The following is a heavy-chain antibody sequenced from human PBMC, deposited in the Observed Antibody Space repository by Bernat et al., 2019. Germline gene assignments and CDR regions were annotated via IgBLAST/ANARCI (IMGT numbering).Heavy chain of an antibody. J-gene: IGHJ6*02. CDR3: ARDQAVATRYYGMDV. D-gene: IGHD6-19*01. Sequence: QVQLVESGGGVVQPGRSLRLSCAASGFTFRSYGMHWVRQAPGKGLEWVAVIWYDGSNKYYVDSVKGRFTISRDNSKNRLYLQMNSLRAEDTAVYYCARDQAVATRYYGMDVWGQGTTVTVSS. CDR1: GFTFRSYG. V-gene: IGHV3-33*01. CDR2: IWYDGSNK.